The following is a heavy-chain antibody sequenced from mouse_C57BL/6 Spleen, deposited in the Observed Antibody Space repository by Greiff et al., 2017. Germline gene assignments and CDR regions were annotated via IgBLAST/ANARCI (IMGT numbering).Heavy chain of an antibody. J-gene: IGHJ4*01. D-gene: IGHD2-12*01. Sequence: VQLQQPGAELVKPGASVKMSCKASGYTFTSYWITWVKQRPGQGLEWIGDIYPGSGSTNYNEKFKSKATLTVDTSSSTAYMQLSSLTSEDSAVFYGADDDNSDHYAMDYWGQGTSVTVSS. CDR2: IYPGSGST. V-gene: IGHV1-55*01. CDR3: ADDDNSDHYAMDY. CDR1: GYTFTSYW.